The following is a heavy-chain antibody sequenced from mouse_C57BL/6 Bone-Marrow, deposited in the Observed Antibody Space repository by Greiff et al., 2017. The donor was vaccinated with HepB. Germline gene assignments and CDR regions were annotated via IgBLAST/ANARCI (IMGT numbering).Heavy chain of an antibody. D-gene: IGHD1-1*01. Sequence: DVMLVESGGGLVQPGGSMKLSCVASGFTFSNYWMNWVRQSPEKGLEWVAQIRLKSDNYATHYAESVKGRFTISRDDSKSSVYLQMNNLRAEDTGIYYCISLITTVVGFDYWGQGTTLTVSS. J-gene: IGHJ2*01. CDR3: ISLITTVVGFDY. CDR2: IRLKSDNYAT. V-gene: IGHV6-3*01. CDR1: GFTFSNYW.